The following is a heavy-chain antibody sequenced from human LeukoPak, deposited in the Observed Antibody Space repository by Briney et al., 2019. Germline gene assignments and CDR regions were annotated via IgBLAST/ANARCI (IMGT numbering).Heavy chain of an antibody. CDR2: IKNKHQGGAT. CDR1: GFSFSEKY. Sequence: GGSLRLSCAASGFSFSEKYMCWVRQAPGKGLEWIGRIKNKHQGGATHYAPPVKGRFTISRDDSRNTLYLQMNNMNTEDTAVYYCCFGDYGDFWGQGTLVTVSS. J-gene: IGHJ4*02. D-gene: IGHD4-17*01. CDR3: CFGDYGDF. V-gene: IGHV3-15*05.